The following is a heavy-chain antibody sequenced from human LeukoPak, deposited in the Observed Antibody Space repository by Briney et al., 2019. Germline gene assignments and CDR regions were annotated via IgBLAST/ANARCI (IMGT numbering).Heavy chain of an antibody. V-gene: IGHV3-7*03. D-gene: IGHD2-2*01. CDR1: GFTFSSYW. CDR3: ARSNIVVVPAAIWFDY. J-gene: IGHJ4*02. CDR2: IKQDGSEK. Sequence: GGSLRLSCAASGFTFSSYWMNWVRQAPGKGLEGVANIKQDGSEKYYVDSVKGRFTISRDNAKNSLYLQMNSLRAEDTAVYYCARSNIVVVPAAIWFDYWGQGTLVTVSS.